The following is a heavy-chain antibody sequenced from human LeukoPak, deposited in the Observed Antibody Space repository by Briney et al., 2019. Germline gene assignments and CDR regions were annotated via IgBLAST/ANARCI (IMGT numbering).Heavy chain of an antibody. D-gene: IGHD3-22*01. Sequence: SETLSLTRTVCRGSLIRYFRSSVRPTARQGREGIGRVYDRRSTNYNPSLKSRVTMSLDTSKNQLSLKQSSVTAAATPVYFCARGAYYCESSGLDLDYWGQGTLVTVSS. CDR3: ARGAYYCESSGLDLDY. J-gene: IGHJ4*02. CDR1: RGSLIRYF. V-gene: IGHV4-4*07. CDR2: VYDRRST.